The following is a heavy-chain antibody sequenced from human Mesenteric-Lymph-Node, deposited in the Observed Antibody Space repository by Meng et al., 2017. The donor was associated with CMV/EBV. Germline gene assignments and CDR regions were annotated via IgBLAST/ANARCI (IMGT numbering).Heavy chain of an antibody. CDR3: AKDSDYGNAFDI. CDR1: GFTFSNYA. J-gene: IGHJ3*02. CDR2: ISASGGST. V-gene: IGHV3-23*01. Sequence: GESLKISCAASGFTFSNYAMSWVRQAPGKGLEWVSAISASGGSTYYADSVKGRFTISRDNAKTSLYLQMNSLRAEDTAFYYCAKDSDYGNAFDIWGQGTMVTVSS. D-gene: IGHD4-17*01.